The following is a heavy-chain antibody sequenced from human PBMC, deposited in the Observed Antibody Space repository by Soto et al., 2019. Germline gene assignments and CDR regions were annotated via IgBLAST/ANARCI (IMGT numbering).Heavy chain of an antibody. Sequence: QVQLQESGPGLVKPSETLSLTCTVSGGSISSYYWSWIRQPPGKGLEWIGYIYYSGSTNYNPSLKCRVTVSVATSKKQFSLKLSSVTAADTAVYYCARFNWYFDLWGRGTLVTVSS. V-gene: IGHV4-59*08. CDR1: GGSISSYY. J-gene: IGHJ2*01. CDR2: IYYSGST. CDR3: ARFNWYFDL.